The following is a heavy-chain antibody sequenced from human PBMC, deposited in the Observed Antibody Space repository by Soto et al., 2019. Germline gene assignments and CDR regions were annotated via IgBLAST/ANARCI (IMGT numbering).Heavy chain of an antibody. Sequence: ASVKVSCKASGGTFSSYAISWVRQSSGQGLEWMGGIIPIFGTANYAQKFQGRVTITADESTSTAYMELSSLRSEDTAVYYCASDLTSERYYYDSSGYYHPYYFDYWVQGTLVTVSS. V-gene: IGHV1-69*13. CDR3: ASDLTSERYYYDSSGYYHPYYFDY. J-gene: IGHJ4*02. CDR1: GGTFSSYA. CDR2: IIPIFGTA. D-gene: IGHD3-22*01.